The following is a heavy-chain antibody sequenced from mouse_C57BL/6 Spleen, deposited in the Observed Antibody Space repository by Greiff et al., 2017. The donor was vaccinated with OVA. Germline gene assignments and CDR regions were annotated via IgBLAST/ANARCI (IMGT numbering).Heavy chain of an antibody. V-gene: IGHV1-82*01. CDR1: GYAFSSSW. CDR3: AGAFDY. CDR2: LYPGDGDT. Sequence: VQLQQSGPELVKPGASVKISCKASGYAFSSSWMNWVKQRPGKGLEWIGRLYPGDGDTNYNGKFKGKATLTADKSSSTAYMQLSSLTSEDSAVYFCAGAFDYWGQGTTLTVSS. J-gene: IGHJ2*01.